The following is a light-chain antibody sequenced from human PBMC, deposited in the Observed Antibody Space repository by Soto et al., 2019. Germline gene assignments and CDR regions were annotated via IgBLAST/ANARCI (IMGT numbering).Light chain of an antibody. CDR3: QQLNIFPPLFT. V-gene: IGKV1-9*01. J-gene: IGKJ3*01. CDR2: GAS. CDR1: QGIRSY. Sequence: DIQLTQSPSFLSASVGDRVTITCRASQGIRSYLAWYQQRPGKAPELLIYGASTLRTGVASRFSGSGSGTEFTLPISSLQPEDFAPYFCQQLNIFPPLFTFGPGTKVDIK.